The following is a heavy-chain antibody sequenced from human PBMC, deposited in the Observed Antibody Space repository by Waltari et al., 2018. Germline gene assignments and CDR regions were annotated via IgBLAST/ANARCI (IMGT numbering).Heavy chain of an antibody. V-gene: IGHV3-30-3*01. Sequence: QVQLVESGGGVVQPGRSLRLSCAASGFTFSSYAMHWVRQAPGKGLEWVAVISYDGSNKYYADSVKGRFTISRDNSKNTLYLQMNSLRAEDTAVYYCARDWADSSGYYFNLYFDLWGRGTLVTVSS. CDR2: ISYDGSNK. CDR3: ARDWADSSGYYFNLYFDL. J-gene: IGHJ2*01. D-gene: IGHD3-22*01. CDR1: GFTFSSYA.